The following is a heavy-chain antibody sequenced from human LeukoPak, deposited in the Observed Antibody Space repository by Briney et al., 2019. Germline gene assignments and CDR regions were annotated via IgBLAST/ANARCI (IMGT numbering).Heavy chain of an antibody. CDR2: IYYSGST. CDR1: GDSMSSYY. Sequence: SETLSLTCTVSGDSMSSYYWSWIRQPPGKGLEWIGHIYYSGSTDYNPSLKSRLTISVDTSKNQFSLQLSSVTAADTAVYYCARDQGSYYGVDVWGQGTTVTVSS. CDR3: ARDQGSYYGVDV. V-gene: IGHV4-59*12. J-gene: IGHJ6*02.